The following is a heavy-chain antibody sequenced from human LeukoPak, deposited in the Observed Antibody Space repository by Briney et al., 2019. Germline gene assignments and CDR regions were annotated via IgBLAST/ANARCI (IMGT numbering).Heavy chain of an antibody. Sequence: GGSLRLSCAASGFTFSSYAMSWVRQAPEKGPGWVSSISNSGGTTYYADSVKGRFTISRDNSKNTLYLQMNSLRAEDTAIYYCAKLRRGIVGTTYDYWGQGTLVTVSS. CDR2: ISNSGGTT. D-gene: IGHD1-26*01. CDR3: AKLRRGIVGTTYDY. CDR1: GFTFSSYA. J-gene: IGHJ4*02. V-gene: IGHV3-23*01.